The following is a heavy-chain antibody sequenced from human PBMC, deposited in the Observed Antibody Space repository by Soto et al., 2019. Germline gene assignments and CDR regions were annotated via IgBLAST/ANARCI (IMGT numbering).Heavy chain of an antibody. CDR1: GFTFSDYY. J-gene: IGHJ4*02. CDR2: ISSSGSTV. V-gene: IGHV3-11*01. CDR3: ARDTSPHYYDSSGPDY. Sequence: VGSLRLSCAASGFTFSDYYMSWIRQAPGKGLEWVSYISSSGSTVYYADSVKGRFTISRDNAKNSLYLQMNSLRAEDTAVYYCARDTSPHYYDSSGPDYWGQGTLVTVSS. D-gene: IGHD3-22*01.